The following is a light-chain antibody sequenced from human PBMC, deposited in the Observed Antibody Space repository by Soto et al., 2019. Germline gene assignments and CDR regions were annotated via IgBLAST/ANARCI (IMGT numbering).Light chain of an antibody. CDR1: QTISSSS. J-gene: IGKJ5*01. CDR2: GAS. CDR3: QQRHMWPIT. Sequence: IVLTQSPGTLSLSPGERATLSCRASQTISSSSLAWYQQKGGQAPRLLIYGASSRATGIPDRFSGSGSGTDFTLTISSLEPEDSAVYYCQQRHMWPITFGQGTRLEIK. V-gene: IGKV3D-20*02.